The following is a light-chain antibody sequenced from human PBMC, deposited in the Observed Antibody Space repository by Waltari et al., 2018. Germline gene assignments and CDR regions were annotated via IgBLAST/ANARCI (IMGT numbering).Light chain of an antibody. J-gene: IGKJ2*01. CDR1: QSASTN. V-gene: IGKV3-15*01. CDR2: DAS. Sequence: ERVMTQSPATLSVSPGETATLSCRASQSASTNLAWYQQKAGQAPRLLIYDASIRATGVPARFSGSGAGTEFTLTITGLQSEDFAVYYCQQYNSWLYTFGQGTKLEIK. CDR3: QQYNSWLYT.